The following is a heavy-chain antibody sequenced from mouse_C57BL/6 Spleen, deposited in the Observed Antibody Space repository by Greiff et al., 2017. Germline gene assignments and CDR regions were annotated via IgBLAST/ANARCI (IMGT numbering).Heavy chain of an antibody. J-gene: IGHJ4*01. D-gene: IGHD2-4*01. V-gene: IGHV10-1*01. CDR1: GFSFNTYA. Sequence: EVQVVESGGGLVQPKGSLKLSCAASGFSFNTYAMNWVRPAPGKGLEWVARIRSKSNNYATYYADSVKDRFTISRDDAERMLYLQMNNLKTEDTAMYYCVRYDYDDGAMDNWDKGTSVTVCS. CDR2: IRSKSNNYAT. CDR3: VRYDYDDGAMDN.